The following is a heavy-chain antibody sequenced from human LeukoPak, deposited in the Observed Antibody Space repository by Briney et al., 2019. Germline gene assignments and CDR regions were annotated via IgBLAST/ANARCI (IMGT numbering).Heavy chain of an antibody. Sequence: PSETLSLTCTVSGGSISSGDYYWSWIRQPPGKGLEWIGYIYYSGGTYYNPSLKSRVTISVDTSKNQFSLKLSSVTAADTAVYYCARDRTTTVVRDWGQGTLVTVSS. V-gene: IGHV4-30-4*01. CDR3: ARDRTTTVVRD. CDR1: GGSISSGDYY. D-gene: IGHD4-23*01. J-gene: IGHJ4*02. CDR2: IYYSGGT.